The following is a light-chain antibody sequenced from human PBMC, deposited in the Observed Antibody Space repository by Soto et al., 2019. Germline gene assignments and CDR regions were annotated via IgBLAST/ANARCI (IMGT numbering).Light chain of an antibody. V-gene: IGLV1-44*01. CDR3: AAWDDSLTGCV. Sequence: QSVLTQPPSASGTPGRRVTISCSGSRSNIGGNTVNWYQQLPGTAPKLLIYTNDQRPSGVPDRFSGSKSGTSASLVISGLQSEDEADYYCAAWDDSLTGCVFGTGTKVTVL. CDR1: RSNIGGNT. J-gene: IGLJ1*01. CDR2: TND.